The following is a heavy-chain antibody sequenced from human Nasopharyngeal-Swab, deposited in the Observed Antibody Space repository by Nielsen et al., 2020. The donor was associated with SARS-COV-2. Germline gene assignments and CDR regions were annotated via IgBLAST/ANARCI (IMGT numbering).Heavy chain of an antibody. J-gene: IGHJ5*02. CDR3: ARGFDP. V-gene: IGHV4-59*01. CDR2: IYYSGST. Sequence: SETLSLTCTVSGGSISGYYWSWVRQPPGKGLEWIGYIYYSGSTKYNPSLKSRVTMSVDTSQNKFSLMVSSVTAADTAVYYCARGFDPWGQGTLVTVSS. CDR1: GGSISGYY.